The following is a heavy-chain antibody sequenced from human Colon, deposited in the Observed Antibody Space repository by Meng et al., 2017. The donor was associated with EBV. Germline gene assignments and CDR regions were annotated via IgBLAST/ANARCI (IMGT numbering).Heavy chain of an antibody. Sequence: VRCGGRGGCLVKPWCSLRLSFTASVFCVDADTMNWLRQAPGKGLEWVASSRSSSYYGYYPESMKGRFTISRDNTKNSLFLQMNGLRVEDTAVYYCAREGSFDYWGQGTLVTVSS. J-gene: IGHJ4*02. CDR1: VFCVDADT. V-gene: IGHV3-21*01. CDR2: SRSSSYYG. CDR3: AREGSFDY.